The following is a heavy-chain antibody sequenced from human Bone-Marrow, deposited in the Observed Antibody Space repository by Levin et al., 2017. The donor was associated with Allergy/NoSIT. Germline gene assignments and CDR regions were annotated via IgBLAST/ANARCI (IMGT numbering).Heavy chain of an antibody. V-gene: IGHV1-46*01. D-gene: IGHD6-6*01. CDR2: INPSGGST. CDR3: ARNEQLVVERWFDP. Sequence: GESLKISCKASGYTFTSYYMHWVRQAPGQGLEWMGIINPSGGSTSYAQKFQGRVTMTRDTSTSTVYMELSSLRSEDTAVYYCARNEQLVVERWFDPWGQGTLVTVSS. J-gene: IGHJ5*02. CDR1: GYTFTSYY.